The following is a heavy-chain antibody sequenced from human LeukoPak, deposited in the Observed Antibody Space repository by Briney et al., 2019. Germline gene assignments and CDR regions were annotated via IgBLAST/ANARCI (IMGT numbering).Heavy chain of an antibody. CDR1: GFTFSSYA. V-gene: IGHV3-23*01. CDR3: AKTKDGGYNSGEYDY. D-gene: IGHD5-24*01. CDR2: ISGSGGST. J-gene: IGHJ4*02. Sequence: GGSLRLSCAASGFTFSSYAMSWVRQAPGKGLEWASAISGSGGSTYYADSVKGRFTISRDNSKNTLYLQMNSLRAEDTAVYYCAKTKDGGYNSGEYDYWGQGTLVTVSS.